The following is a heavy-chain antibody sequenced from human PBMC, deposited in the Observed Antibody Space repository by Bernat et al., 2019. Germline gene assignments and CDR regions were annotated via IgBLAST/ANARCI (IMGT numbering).Heavy chain of an antibody. D-gene: IGHD6-19*01. CDR2: IKSKTDGGTT. CDR1: GFTFSNAW. Sequence: EVQLVESGGGLVKPGGSLRLSCAASGFTFSNAWMSWVRQAPGKGLEWVGRIKSKTDGGTTDYAAPVKGRFTISRDNSKNTLYLQMDSLRAEDTAVYYCASRAVAGEKWYYFDNWGQGTLVTVSS. V-gene: IGHV3-15*01. J-gene: IGHJ4*02. CDR3: ASRAVAGEKWYYFDN.